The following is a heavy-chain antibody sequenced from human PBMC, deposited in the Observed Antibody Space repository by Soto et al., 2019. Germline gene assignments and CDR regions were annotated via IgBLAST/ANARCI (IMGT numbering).Heavy chain of an antibody. CDR1: GGSISSINW. J-gene: IGHJ4*02. Sequence: SETLSLTCAVSGGSISSINWWSWVRQPPGKGLEWIGEIYHSGSTNYNPSLKSRVTISVDNSKNTLYLQMNSLRAEDTAVYYCARDGPSITIFGYFDYWGQGTLVTVSS. CDR2: IYHSGST. V-gene: IGHV4-4*02. CDR3: ARDGPSITIFGYFDY. D-gene: IGHD3-3*01.